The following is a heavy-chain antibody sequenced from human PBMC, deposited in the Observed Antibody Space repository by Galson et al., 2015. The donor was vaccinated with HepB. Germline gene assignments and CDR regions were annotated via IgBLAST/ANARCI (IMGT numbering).Heavy chain of an antibody. Sequence: SLRLSCAASGFTFSSYAMSWVRQAPGKGLEWVSAISGSGGSTYYADSVKGRFTISRDNSKNTLYLQMNSLRAEDTAVYYCAKDQWYRFPVVPAGYAYWGQGTLVTVSS. CDR2: ISGSGGST. D-gene: IGHD2-2*01. V-gene: IGHV3-23*01. CDR3: AKDQWYRFPVVPAGYAY. J-gene: IGHJ4*02. CDR1: GFTFSSYA.